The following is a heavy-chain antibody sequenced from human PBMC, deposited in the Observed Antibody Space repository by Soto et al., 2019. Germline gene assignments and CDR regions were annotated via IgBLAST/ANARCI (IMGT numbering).Heavy chain of an antibody. D-gene: IGHD3-16*01. CDR1: GASVSSGSYY. CDR3: ARTYSYTTTTFDY. Sequence: QVQLQESGPGLVKPSETLSLTCTVSGASVSSGSYYWSWIRQPPGKGLDWIAYIYYTGSTNYNPSLKNRVTISVDTSKNPFSLKLSSVTAADTAVYYCARTYSYTTTTFDYWGQGTLVTVSS. CDR2: IYYTGST. V-gene: IGHV4-61*01. J-gene: IGHJ4*02.